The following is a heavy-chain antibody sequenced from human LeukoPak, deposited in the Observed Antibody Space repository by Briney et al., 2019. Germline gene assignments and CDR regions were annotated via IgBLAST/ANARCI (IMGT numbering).Heavy chain of an antibody. J-gene: IGHJ4*02. D-gene: IGHD3-3*01. V-gene: IGHV3-33*01. Sequence: PGKSLRLSCAASGFTFSSYGMHWVRQAPGKGLEWVAVMWYDGSNKYYADSVKGRFTISRDNSKNTLYLQMNSLRAEDTAVYYCARDSGGYDFWSGYFDYWGQGTLVTVSS. CDR3: ARDSGGYDFWSGYFDY. CDR1: GFTFSSYG. CDR2: MWYDGSNK.